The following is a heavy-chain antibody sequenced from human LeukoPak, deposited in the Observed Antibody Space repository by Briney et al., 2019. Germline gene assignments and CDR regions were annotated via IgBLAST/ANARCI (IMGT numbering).Heavy chain of an antibody. CDR2: IIPIFGTA. D-gene: IGHD2-15*01. CDR1: GYTFTSYY. CDR3: AESRGYCSGGSCRNYYMDV. J-gene: IGHJ6*03. Sequence: GASVKVSCKASGYTFTSYYMHWVRQAPGQGLEWMGGIIPIFGTANYAQKFQGRVTITTDESTSTAYMELSSLRSEDTAVYYCAESRGYCSGGSCRNYYMDVWGKGTTVTVSS. V-gene: IGHV1-69*05.